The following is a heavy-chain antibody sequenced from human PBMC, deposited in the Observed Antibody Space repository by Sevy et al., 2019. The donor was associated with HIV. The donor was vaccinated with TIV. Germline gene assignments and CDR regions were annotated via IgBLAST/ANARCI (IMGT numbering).Heavy chain of an antibody. J-gene: IGHJ3*02. CDR2: IYSGGST. CDR1: GFTVSSNY. V-gene: IGHV3-53*01. CDR3: ARDLSIAADDAFDI. D-gene: IGHD6-6*01. Sequence: GGSLRLSCAASGFTVSSNYMSWVRQAPGKGLEWVPVIYSGGSTYYANSVKGRFTISRDNSKNTLYLQMNSLRAEDTAVYYCARDLSIAADDAFDIWGQGTMVTVSS.